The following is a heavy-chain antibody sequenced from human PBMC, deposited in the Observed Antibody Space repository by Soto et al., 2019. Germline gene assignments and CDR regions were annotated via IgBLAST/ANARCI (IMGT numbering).Heavy chain of an antibody. D-gene: IGHD6-6*01. V-gene: IGHV3-23*01. CDR3: ARVFTAGPYSSSSYYYYGMDV. Sequence: GGSLRLSCGASGFTFSSYAMSWVRQAPGKGLEWVSAISASGGSTYYADSVKGRFTISRDNSKNTLYLQMNSLRAEDTAVYYCARVFTAGPYSSSSYYYYGMDVWGQGTTVTVSS. J-gene: IGHJ6*02. CDR1: GFTFSSYA. CDR2: ISASGGST.